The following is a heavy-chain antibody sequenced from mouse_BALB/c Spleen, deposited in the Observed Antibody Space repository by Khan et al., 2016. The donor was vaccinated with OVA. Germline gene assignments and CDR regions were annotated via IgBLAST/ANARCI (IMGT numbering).Heavy chain of an antibody. D-gene: IGHD2-3*01. Sequence: VQLQESGPGLVAPSQSLSITCTVSGFSLTSYGIHWVRQPPGKGLEWLVVIWSDGSTNYNSGLKSRLSISKDNSKSQVFLKMNSLHTDETAIYYCARWFDGYSSLYAMDYWGQGTSVTVSS. V-gene: IGHV2-6*02. CDR3: ARWFDGYSSLYAMDY. CDR2: IWSDGST. CDR1: GFSLTSYG. J-gene: IGHJ4*01.